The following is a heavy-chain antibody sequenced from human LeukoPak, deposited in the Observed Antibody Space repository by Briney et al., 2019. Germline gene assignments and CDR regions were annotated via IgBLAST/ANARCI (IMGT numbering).Heavy chain of an antibody. V-gene: IGHV1-46*01. Sequence: ASVKVSCKPFGYTFTTYYIHWVRQAPGQGLEWMGVVIPSDGYTAYPQRFQGRVTMTSDTSTKTVYMELSRLSSEDTAVYFCARVYPVSSGWFDYWGQGTLVTVSS. D-gene: IGHD6-19*01. CDR3: ARVYPVSSGWFDY. J-gene: IGHJ5*01. CDR1: GYTFTTYY. CDR2: VIPSDGYT.